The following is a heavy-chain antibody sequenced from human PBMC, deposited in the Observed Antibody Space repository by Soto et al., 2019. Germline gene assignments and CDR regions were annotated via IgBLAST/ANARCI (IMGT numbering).Heavy chain of an antibody. V-gene: IGHV5-10-1*01. CDR2: IDPRDSYS. D-gene: IGHD2-8*01. CDR1: GYNFAKYW. Sequence: GESLKISCQTSGYNFAKYWISWVRQMPGKGLEWMGKIDPRDSYSNYSPSFRGHVTISVDKSISTAYLQWNSLKASDTAMYYCARHRPAYAVDDYGMDGWGQGTTVTVSS. CDR3: ARHRPAYAVDDYGMDG. J-gene: IGHJ6*02.